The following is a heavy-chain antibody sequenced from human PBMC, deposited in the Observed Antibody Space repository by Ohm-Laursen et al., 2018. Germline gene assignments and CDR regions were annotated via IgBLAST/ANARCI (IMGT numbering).Heavy chain of an antibody. V-gene: IGHV4-59*01. Sequence: SETLSFTCSVSGVSINNYYWTWIRQPPGKGLEWIGYISYSGTTNYNPSLKSRVTISIDTSKRQFSLNLRSVTAADTALYYCARDKDSSGIEYWGQGTLLSVSS. CDR3: ARDKDSSGIEY. D-gene: IGHD3-22*01. J-gene: IGHJ4*02. CDR2: ISYSGTT. CDR1: GVSINNYY.